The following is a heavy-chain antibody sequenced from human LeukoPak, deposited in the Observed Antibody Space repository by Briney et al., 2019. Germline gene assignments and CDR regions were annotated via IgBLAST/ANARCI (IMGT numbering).Heavy chain of an antibody. CDR1: GFIFSRYA. J-gene: IGHJ5*02. CDR2: MSHDGTVK. V-gene: IGHV3-30-3*02. D-gene: IGHD3-16*01. CDR3: AKTPMIDSYWFDP. Sequence: GRSLRLSCAASGFIFSRYAMHWVRQAPGKGLEWVAVMSHDGTVKYNADSVKGRFTVSRDNSKNTLYLQMNTLSVEDTAVYYCAKTPMIDSYWFDPWGQGILVTVSS.